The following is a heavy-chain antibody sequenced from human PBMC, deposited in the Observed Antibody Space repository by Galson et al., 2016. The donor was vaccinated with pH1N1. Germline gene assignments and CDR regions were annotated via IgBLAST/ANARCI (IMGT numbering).Heavy chain of an antibody. Sequence: SVKVSCKASGYTFTSYYMHWVRQAPGQGLEWMGIINPSGGSTSYAQKFQGRVTMTRDTSTSTVYMELSSLRSEDTAVYYCARTVTPLGAAFDIWGQGTMVPVSS. CDR2: INPSGGST. V-gene: IGHV1-46*01. CDR1: GYTFTSYY. J-gene: IGHJ3*02. D-gene: IGHD4-17*01. CDR3: ARTVTPLGAAFDI.